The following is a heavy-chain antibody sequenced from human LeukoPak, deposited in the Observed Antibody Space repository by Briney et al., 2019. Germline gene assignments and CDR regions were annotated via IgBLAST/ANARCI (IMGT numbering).Heavy chain of an antibody. CDR2: IIPMYGTQ. J-gene: IGHJ4*02. Sequence: SVKVSCKASGGTFTNYAFSWVRQAPGQGLEWMGGIIPMYGTQSYAQNFQGKVTITTDESTSTSYLELNSLRSEDTAVYYCARPDKAAQYGPFDYWGQGTLVIVSS. V-gene: IGHV1-69*05. D-gene: IGHD6-6*01. CDR3: ARPDKAAQYGPFDY. CDR1: GGTFTNYA.